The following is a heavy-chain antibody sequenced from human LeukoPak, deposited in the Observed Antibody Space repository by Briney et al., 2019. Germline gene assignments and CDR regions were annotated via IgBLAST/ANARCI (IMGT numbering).Heavy chain of an antibody. J-gene: IGHJ4*02. V-gene: IGHV3-48*04. Sequence: GGSLRLSCAASGFTFSSHGMSWVRLAPGKGLEWVSYISSSGSTIYYADSVKGRFTISRDNAKNSLYLQMNSLRAEDTAVYYCARASGYYLLLWGQGTLVTVSS. CDR3: ARASGYYLLL. CDR1: GFTFSSHG. D-gene: IGHD3-22*01. CDR2: ISSSGSTI.